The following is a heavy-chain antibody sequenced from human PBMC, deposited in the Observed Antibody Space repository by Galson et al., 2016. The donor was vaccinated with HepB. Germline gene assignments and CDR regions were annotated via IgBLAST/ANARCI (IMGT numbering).Heavy chain of an antibody. Sequence: SLRLSCAASGLTFSSSAMSWVRQAPGKRLEWVSSISASGGSTNYADSVKGRFTISRDNSENTLYLQMNSERDEDTAIYYCAKGGGSWYFDLWGRGTLVTVSS. V-gene: IGHV3-23*01. CDR3: AKGGGSWYFDL. D-gene: IGHD1-26*01. J-gene: IGHJ2*01. CDR2: ISASGGST. CDR1: GLTFSSSA.